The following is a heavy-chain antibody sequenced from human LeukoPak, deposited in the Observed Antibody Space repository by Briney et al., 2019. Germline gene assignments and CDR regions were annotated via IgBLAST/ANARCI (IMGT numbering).Heavy chain of an antibody. CDR2: MNPNTGNT. CDR3: ARAPGDSSDWPNWFDP. Sequence: GASLRVSCKASGYTFTSYDINWVRQATGHGLEWMGWMNPNTGNTGYAQKFQGRLTMTRDTSISTAYMELSSLRSEDTAMYYCARAPGDSSDWPNWFDPWGQGTLVTVSS. J-gene: IGHJ5*02. CDR1: GYTFTSYD. D-gene: IGHD6-19*01. V-gene: IGHV1-8*01.